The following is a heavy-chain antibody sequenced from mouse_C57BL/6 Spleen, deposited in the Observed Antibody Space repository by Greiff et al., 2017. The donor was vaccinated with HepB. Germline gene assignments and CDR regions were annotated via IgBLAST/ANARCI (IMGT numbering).Heavy chain of an antibody. CDR1: GYSFTSYY. CDR2: IYPGSGNT. CDR3: AEGLRQDYAMDY. Sequence: VQLQESGPELVKPGASVKISCKASGYSFTSYYIHWVKQRPGQGLEWIGWIYPGSGNTKYNEKFKGKATLTADTSSSTAYMQLSSLTSEDSAVYYCAEGLRQDYAMDYWGQGTSVTVSS. V-gene: IGHV1-66*01. D-gene: IGHD2-4*01. J-gene: IGHJ4*01.